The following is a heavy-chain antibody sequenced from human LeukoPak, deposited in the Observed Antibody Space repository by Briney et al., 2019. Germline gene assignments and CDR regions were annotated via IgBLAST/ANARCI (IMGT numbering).Heavy chain of an antibody. Sequence: PGGSLRLSCAASGGTISNNYMSWVRRAAGKGLEWVSLIYSGGGTYYAHSVKGRFNISRDNSNNTLYLQMNSLRAEDTGVYYCARNSGYLGVWGRGPRVSVSS. D-gene: IGHD3-9*01. CDR2: IYSGGGT. CDR3: ARNSGYLGV. V-gene: IGHV3-53*01. CDR1: GGTISNNY. J-gene: IGHJ4*02.